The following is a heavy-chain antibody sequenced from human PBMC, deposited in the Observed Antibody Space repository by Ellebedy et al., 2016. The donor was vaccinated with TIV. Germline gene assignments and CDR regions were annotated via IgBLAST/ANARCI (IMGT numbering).Heavy chain of an antibody. CDR2: IFHSGNS. CDR3: ATVPGTGWFDP. V-gene: IGHV4-39*01. Sequence: MPSETLSLTCSVSGGPVSTDHYFWGWIRQSPAKGLEWIGSIFHSGNSYYNPSLKSRVTIFVNTSTNQFSLKLKSVTAADTAVYFCATVPGTGWFDPWGQGTLVTVSS. D-gene: IGHD6-19*01. CDR1: GGPVSTDHYF. J-gene: IGHJ5*02.